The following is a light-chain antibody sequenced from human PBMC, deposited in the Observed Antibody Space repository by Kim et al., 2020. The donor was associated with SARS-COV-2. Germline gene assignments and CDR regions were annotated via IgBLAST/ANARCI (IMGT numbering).Light chain of an antibody. J-gene: IGLJ1*01. CDR3: QAWDSSPYF. Sequence: SYELTQPLSVSVALGQTARITCGGNNIETKNVHWYQQKSGQAPVLVIYRDFDRPSGIPERFSGSNSGNTATLTISRAQAGDEADYYCQAWDSSPYFFGT. V-gene: IGLV3-9*01. CDR1: NIETKN. CDR2: RDF.